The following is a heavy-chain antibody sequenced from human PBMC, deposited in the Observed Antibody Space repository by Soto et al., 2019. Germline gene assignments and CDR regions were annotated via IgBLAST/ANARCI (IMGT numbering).Heavy chain of an antibody. J-gene: IGHJ6*02. D-gene: IGHD1-7*01. CDR1: GYTFTSYY. Sequence: QVQLVQSGAEVKKPGASVKVSCKASGYTFTSYYMHWVRQAPGQGLEWMGIINPSGGSTSYAQKFQGRVTMPRATSTGTGYMELSSLRSEDTAVYYCARARFINWIYRRDYYYYYGMAVWGRGTTVTVSS. CDR2: INPSGGST. V-gene: IGHV1-46*01. CDR3: ARARFINWIYRRDYYYYYGMAV.